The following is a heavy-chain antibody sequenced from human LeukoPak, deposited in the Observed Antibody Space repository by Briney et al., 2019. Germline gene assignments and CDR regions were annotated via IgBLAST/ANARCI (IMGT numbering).Heavy chain of an antibody. CDR2: IIPIFGTA. D-gene: IGHD3-22*01. Sequence: SVKVSCKASGGTFSSYAISWVRQAPGQGLEWMGGIIPIFGTANYAQKFQGRVTITADKSTSTAYMELSSLRSEDTAVYYCARDLGSSGYYETGYYYYYMDVWGKGTTVTVSS. CDR1: GGTFSSYA. J-gene: IGHJ6*03. CDR3: ARDLGSSGYYETGYYYYYMDV. V-gene: IGHV1-69*06.